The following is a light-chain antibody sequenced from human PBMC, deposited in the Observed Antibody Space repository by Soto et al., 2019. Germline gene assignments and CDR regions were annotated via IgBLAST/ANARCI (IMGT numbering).Light chain of an antibody. V-gene: IGKV3-15*01. CDR2: GAS. CDR1: QSVSSN. J-gene: IGKJ1*01. Sequence: EIVMTQSPATLSVSPGERATLSCRASQSVSSNLAWYQQKPGQGPRLLIYGASTRATGIPARFSGSGSGTEFNLTISSLQSEDFAVYYGQQYNNWPWTFGQGTKVEFK. CDR3: QQYNNWPWT.